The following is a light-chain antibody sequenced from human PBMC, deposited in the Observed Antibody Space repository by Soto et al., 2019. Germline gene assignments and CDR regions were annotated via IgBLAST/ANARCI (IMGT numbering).Light chain of an antibody. V-gene: IGLV2-11*01. CDR2: DVS. CDR3: CSYAGSYTNYV. J-gene: IGLJ1*01. Sequence: QSALTQPRSVSGSPGQSVTISCTGTSSDVGGYNYVSWYQQHPGKAPKLMIYDVSKRPSGVPDRFSGSKSGNTASLTISGLQAEDEADYYCCSYAGSYTNYVFGTGTKINVL. CDR1: SSDVGGYNY.